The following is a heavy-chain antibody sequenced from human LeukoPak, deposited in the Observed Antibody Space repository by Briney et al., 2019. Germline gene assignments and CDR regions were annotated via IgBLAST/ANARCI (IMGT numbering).Heavy chain of an antibody. CDR1: GYTFTHYG. CDR2: ISAYNGNT. CDR3: ARGPPGTLIVVDVFDI. J-gene: IGHJ3*02. V-gene: IGHV1-18*01. Sequence: GSVKVSCKASGYTFTHYGINWVRQAPGQGLEWMGWISAYNGNTNYAHRLQGRVTMTTDTSTSTSYMELRSLRSDDTAVYYCARGPPGTLIVVDVFDIWGQGTMVTVSS. D-gene: IGHD3-22*01.